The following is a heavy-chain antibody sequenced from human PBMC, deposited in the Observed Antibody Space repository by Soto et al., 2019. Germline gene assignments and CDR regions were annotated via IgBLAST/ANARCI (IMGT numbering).Heavy chain of an antibody. Sequence: QIQLVQSGAEVKNPGASVKVSCKASGYTFKNYGIIWVRQAPGQGLEWVGWISGYNCNTKYEKKVQGRVTLTTETSTSTAYMELRSLRSDDTAVYYCARPFYGDHGIVDYWGQGTLVTVSS. CDR2: ISGYNCNT. J-gene: IGHJ4*02. V-gene: IGHV1-18*01. D-gene: IGHD4-17*01. CDR1: GYTFKNYG. CDR3: ARPFYGDHGIVDY.